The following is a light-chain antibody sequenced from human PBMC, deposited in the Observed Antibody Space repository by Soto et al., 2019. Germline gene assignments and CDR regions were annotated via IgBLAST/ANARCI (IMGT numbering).Light chain of an antibody. CDR1: SSNIGTNY. CDR2: EVS. Sequence: QSVLTQPPSASGTPGQRVTISCSGSSSNIGTNYVYWYQQLPGTAPKLMIYEVSKRPSGVPDRFSGSKSGNTASLTVSGLQAEDEADYYCSSYAGSNNPLYVFGTGTKVTVL. V-gene: IGLV1-47*01. CDR3: SSYAGSNNPLYV. J-gene: IGLJ1*01.